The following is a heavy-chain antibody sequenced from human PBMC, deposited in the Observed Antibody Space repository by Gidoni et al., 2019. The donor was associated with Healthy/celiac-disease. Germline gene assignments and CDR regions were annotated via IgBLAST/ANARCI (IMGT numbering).Heavy chain of an antibody. CDR2: ISYDGSNK. V-gene: IGHV3-30*18. J-gene: IGHJ6*02. CDR3: AKSAPPRNYGMDV. Sequence: QVQLVESGGGVVQPGRSRRLSCGASGFTFSSYGMHWVRQAPGKGLEWVAVISYDGSNKYYADSVKGRFTISRDNSKNTLYLQMNSLRAEDTAVYYCAKSAPPRNYGMDVWGQGTTVTVSS. CDR1: GFTFSSYG.